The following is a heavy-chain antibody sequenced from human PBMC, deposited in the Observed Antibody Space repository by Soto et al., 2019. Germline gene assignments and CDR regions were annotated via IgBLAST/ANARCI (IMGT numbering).Heavy chain of an antibody. CDR3: ARDTYDILTGYHLYYYYGMDV. Sequence: PVGSLRLSCAASGFTFSSYSMNWVRQAPRKGLEWVSYISSSSSTIYYADSVKGRFTISRDNAKNSLYLQMNSLRDEDTAVYYCARDTYDILTGYHLYYYYGMDVWGQGTTVTVSS. D-gene: IGHD3-9*01. V-gene: IGHV3-48*02. CDR2: ISSSSSTI. J-gene: IGHJ6*02. CDR1: GFTFSSYS.